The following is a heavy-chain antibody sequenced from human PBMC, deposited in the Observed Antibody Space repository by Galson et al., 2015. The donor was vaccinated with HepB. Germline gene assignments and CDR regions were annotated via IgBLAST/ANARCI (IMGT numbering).Heavy chain of an antibody. CDR1: GFGFSSSW. CDR3: ARDQSVYAPS. Sequence: SLRLSCAASGFGFSSSWMQWVRRAPGEGLVWVSRINTDGSATSYADSVKGRFTISRDNAKNTLYLQMNSLRVEETAVYYCARDQSVYAPSWGQGTLVTVSS. J-gene: IGHJ5*02. D-gene: IGHD2-2*01. V-gene: IGHV3-74*01. CDR2: INTDGSAT.